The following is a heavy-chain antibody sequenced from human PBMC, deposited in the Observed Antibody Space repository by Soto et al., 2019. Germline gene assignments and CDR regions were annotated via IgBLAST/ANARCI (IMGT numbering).Heavy chain of an antibody. V-gene: IGHV1-69*01. CDR3: ARSQGSSTSLEIYYYYYYGMDV. J-gene: IGHJ6*02. CDR1: GCTFSSYA. Sequence: QVQLVQSGAEVKKPGSSVKVSCKASGCTFSSYAISWVRQAPGQGLEWMGGIIPISGTANYAQKFQGRVTITADEYTSTAYMELSRLRSEDTAVYYCARSQGSSTSLEIYYYYYYGMDVWGQGTTVTVSS. CDR2: IIPISGTA. D-gene: IGHD2-2*01.